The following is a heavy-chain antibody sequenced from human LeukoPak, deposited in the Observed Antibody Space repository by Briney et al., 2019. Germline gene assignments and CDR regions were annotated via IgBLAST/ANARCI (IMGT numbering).Heavy chain of an antibody. J-gene: IGHJ4*02. D-gene: IGHD1-26*01. V-gene: IGHV4-4*07. Sequence: PSETLSLTCTVSSGSITSYYWNWIRQPAGKGLECIGRIYTSGSTNYNPSLKSRVTISVDKSKNQFFLKLSSVTAADTAVYYCARDGYSGSYFFDYWGQGTLVTVSS. CDR3: ARDGYSGSYFFDY. CDR1: SGSITSYY. CDR2: IYTSGST.